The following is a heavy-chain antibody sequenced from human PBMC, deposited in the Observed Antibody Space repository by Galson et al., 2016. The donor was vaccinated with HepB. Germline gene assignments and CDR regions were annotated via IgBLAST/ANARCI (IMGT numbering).Heavy chain of an antibody. D-gene: IGHD4-11*01. J-gene: IGHJ4*02. V-gene: IGHV4-31*03. CDR1: SVSVDSGNYF. Sequence: TLSLTCTVSSVSVDSGNYFWSWIRQRPGMGLEYIGYVSSTGRTYYNPSLTSRVAVSMDTSQNQFSLRLNSVTAADTAVYYCATRPPYIIWLPYFDYWGQGALVTVSS. CDR2: VSSTGRT. CDR3: ATRPPYIIWLPYFDY.